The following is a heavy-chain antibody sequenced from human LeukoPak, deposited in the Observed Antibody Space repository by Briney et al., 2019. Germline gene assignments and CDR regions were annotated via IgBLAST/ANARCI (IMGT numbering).Heavy chain of an antibody. J-gene: IGHJ4*02. CDR1: GFTFSSYW. Sequence: PGGSLRLSCAASGFTFSSYWMSWVRQAPGKGLEWVANIKRDGSEKYYVDSVKGRFTISRDNAKNSLYLQMNSLRAEDTAVYYCAKVGLNSSSWYGGLFDYWGQGTLVTVSS. CDR3: AKVGLNSSSWYGGLFDY. D-gene: IGHD6-13*01. V-gene: IGHV3-7*01. CDR2: IKRDGSEK.